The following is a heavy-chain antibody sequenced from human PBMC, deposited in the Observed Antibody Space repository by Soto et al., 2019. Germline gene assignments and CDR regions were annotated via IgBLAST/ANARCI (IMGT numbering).Heavy chain of an antibody. V-gene: IGHV4-39*01. CDR3: ARHGAYCSGGTCYPALHFDS. Sequence: PSGTPSPTCPFSCGSINSSNYYWGWVPHPPGKGLVWIGGMFHSGSTYYNPSLRSRVTISVDTSKSQFSLRLSSVTAADTSVYYCARHGAYCSGGTCYPALHFDSWGQGTLVTVSS. CDR2: MFHSGST. J-gene: IGHJ4*02. CDR1: CGSINSSNYY. D-gene: IGHD2-15*01.